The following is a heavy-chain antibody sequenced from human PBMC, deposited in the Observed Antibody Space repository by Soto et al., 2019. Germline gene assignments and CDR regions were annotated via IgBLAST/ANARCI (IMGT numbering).Heavy chain of an antibody. Sequence: QVQLQESGPGLVKPSETLSLLCVVSGEAVGSGQSYWNWVRQSPGKGLEWIGQISVTGAMHNSASLTSRVTMSGAQSKNHIPLTLTSGTAAYSAAYFCARGRADSPVSSFGRRMDVWSQGTTVTVAS. CDR3: ARGRADSPVSSFGRRMDV. CDR2: ISVTGAM. V-gene: IGHV4-61*01. CDR1: GEAVGSGQSY. D-gene: IGHD2-2*01. J-gene: IGHJ6*02.